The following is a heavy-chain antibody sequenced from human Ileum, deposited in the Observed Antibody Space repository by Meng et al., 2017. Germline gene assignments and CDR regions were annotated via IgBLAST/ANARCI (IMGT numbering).Heavy chain of an antibody. J-gene: IGHJ5*02. CDR2: ISAYNGNT. D-gene: IGHD3-16*01. Sequence: QVQLVQSGAEVKQPGAPAKVSCKASGYTFTSFGITWVRQAPGQGLEWMGGISAYNGNTNYAHKVQGRVTMTTDTSTSTAYMELRSLRSDDTAVYYCARGWGGAFDPWGQGTLVTVST. CDR3: ARGWGGAFDP. CDR1: GYTFTSFG. V-gene: IGHV1-18*01.